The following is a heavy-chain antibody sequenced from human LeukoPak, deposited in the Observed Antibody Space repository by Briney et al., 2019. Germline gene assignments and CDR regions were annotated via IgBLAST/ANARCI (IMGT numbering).Heavy chain of an antibody. CDR1: GYTFTSYG. CDR3: ARVYYDSSGYYSGFDY. D-gene: IGHD3-22*01. V-gene: IGHV1-18*01. J-gene: IGHJ4*02. CDR2: ISAYNGNT. Sequence: SVKVSCKASGYTFTSYGISWVRQAPGQGLEWMGWISAYNGNTNYAQKLQGRVTMTTDTSTSTAYMELRSLRSDDTAVYFCARVYYDSSGYYSGFDYWGQGTLVTVSS.